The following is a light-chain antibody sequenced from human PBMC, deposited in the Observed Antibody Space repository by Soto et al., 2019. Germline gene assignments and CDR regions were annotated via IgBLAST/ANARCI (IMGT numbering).Light chain of an antibody. CDR2: GAS. J-gene: IGKJ2*01. Sequence: EIVMTQSPATLSVSPGERATLSCRASQSFSSNLAWYQQKPGQAPRLLIYGASTRATGIPARFSGSGSGTEFTLTISSQQSEDFAVYYCQQYIKWPYTFGQGTKLEIK. CDR3: QQYIKWPYT. V-gene: IGKV3-15*01. CDR1: QSFSSN.